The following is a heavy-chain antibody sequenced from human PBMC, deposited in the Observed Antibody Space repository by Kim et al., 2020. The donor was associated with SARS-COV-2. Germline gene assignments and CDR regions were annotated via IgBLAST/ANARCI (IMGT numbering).Heavy chain of an antibody. D-gene: IGHD6-19*01. CDR2: IYYSGST. CDR3: ARHTSSGWYLCIGFWFAP. J-gene: IGHJ5*02. V-gene: IGHV4-39*01. CDR1: GGSISSSSYY. Sequence: SETLSLTCTVSGGSISSSSYYWGWIRQPPGKGLEWIGSIYYSGSTYYNPSLKSRVTISVDTSKNQFSLKLSSVTAADTAVYYCARHTSSGWYLCIGFWFAPWGQGTLVTVSS.